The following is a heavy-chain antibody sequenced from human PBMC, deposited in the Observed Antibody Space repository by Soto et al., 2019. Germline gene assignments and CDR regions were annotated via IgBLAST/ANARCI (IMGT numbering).Heavy chain of an antibody. Sequence: GGSLRLSCAASGFTFSSYSMNWVRQAPGKGLEWVSYISSSSSTIYYADSVKGRFTISRDNAKNSLYLQMNSLRAEDTAVCYCASPPGGYCTNGVCYNDWYFDLWGRGTLVTVSS. D-gene: IGHD2-8*01. CDR3: ASPPGGYCTNGVCYNDWYFDL. J-gene: IGHJ2*01. CDR2: ISSSSSTI. CDR1: GFTFSSYS. V-gene: IGHV3-48*01.